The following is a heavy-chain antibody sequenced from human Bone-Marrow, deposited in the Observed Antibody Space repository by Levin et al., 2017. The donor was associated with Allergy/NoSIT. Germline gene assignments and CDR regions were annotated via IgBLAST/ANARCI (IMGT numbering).Heavy chain of an antibody. CDR1: TFTFSSYS. J-gene: IGHJ6*02. CDR3: ARFKRDESSGMDV. V-gene: IGHV3-21*01. Sequence: GESLKISCATSTFTFSSYSINWVRQPPGKGLEWVSSISSRSTYIYYAESVKGRFTISRDNAKNSVYLQMNSLRVEDTAVYYCARFKRDESSGMDVWGQGTTVTVSS. D-gene: IGHD6-25*01. CDR2: ISSRSTYI.